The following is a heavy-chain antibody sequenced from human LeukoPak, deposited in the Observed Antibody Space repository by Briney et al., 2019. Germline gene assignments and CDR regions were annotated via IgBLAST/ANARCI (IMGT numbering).Heavy chain of an antibody. Sequence: GGSLRLSCAASGFTFSSYAMSWVRQAPGKGLEWVSAISGSGGSTYYADSVKGRFTISRDNSKNTLYLQMNSLGAEDTAVYYCAKDFGNCGGDCYYFDYWGQGTLVTVSS. J-gene: IGHJ4*02. CDR1: GFTFSSYA. V-gene: IGHV3-23*01. CDR2: ISGSGGST. D-gene: IGHD2-21*01. CDR3: AKDFGNCGGDCYYFDY.